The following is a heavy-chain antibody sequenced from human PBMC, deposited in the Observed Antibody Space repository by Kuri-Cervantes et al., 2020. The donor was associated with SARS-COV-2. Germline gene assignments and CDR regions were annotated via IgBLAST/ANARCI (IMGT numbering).Heavy chain of an antibody. CDR2: INPKNSGT. Sequence: ASVKVSCKASGYKFTDYYLHWVRQAPGQGLEWMGWINPKNSGTELAQKFQGRVTMTRDRSTSTAYLEMTGLRSDDTALYSCAGATSSSYFFFMDVWGKGTPVTVSS. J-gene: IGHJ6*03. D-gene: IGHD6-6*01. V-gene: IGHV1-2*02. CDR1: GYKFTDYY. CDR3: AGATSSSYFFFMDV.